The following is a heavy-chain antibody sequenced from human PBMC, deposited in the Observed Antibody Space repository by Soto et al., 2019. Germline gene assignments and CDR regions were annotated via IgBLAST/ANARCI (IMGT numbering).Heavy chain of an antibody. CDR3: ARVTPRDPTPGYYGMDV. D-gene: IGHD2-15*01. V-gene: IGHV3-33*01. CDR1: GFTFSSYG. CDR2: IWYDGSNK. J-gene: IGHJ6*02. Sequence: GGSLRLSCAASGFTFSSYGMHWVRQAPGKGLEWVAVIWYDGSNKYYADSVKGRFTISRDNSKNTLYLQMNSLRAEDTAVYYCARVTPRDPTPGYYGMDVWGQGTTVTVSS.